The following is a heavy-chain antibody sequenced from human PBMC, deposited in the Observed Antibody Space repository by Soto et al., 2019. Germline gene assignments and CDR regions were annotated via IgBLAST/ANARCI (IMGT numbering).Heavy chain of an antibody. J-gene: IGHJ4*02. CDR3: ARDGEYYDSSGYHYYFDY. V-gene: IGHV3-30-3*01. Sequence: GGSLRLSCAASGFTFSSYAMHWVRQAPGKGLEWVAVISYDGSNKYYADSVKGRFTISRDNSKNTLYLQMNSLRAEDTAVYYCARDGEYYDSSGYHYYFDYWGQGTLVTVSS. CDR1: GFTFSSYA. D-gene: IGHD3-22*01. CDR2: ISYDGSNK.